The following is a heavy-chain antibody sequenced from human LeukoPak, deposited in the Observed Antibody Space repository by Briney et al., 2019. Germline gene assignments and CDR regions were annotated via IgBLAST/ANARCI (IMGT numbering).Heavy chain of an antibody. CDR2: IYYSGST. Sequence: SETLSLTCTVSGGSISSYYWSWIRQPPGKGLEWIGSIYYSGSTYYNPSLKSRVTISVDTSKNQFSLKLSSVTAADTAVYYCARVPVPAAFYYYYYGMDVWGQGTTVTVSS. CDR1: GGSISSYY. D-gene: IGHD2-2*01. J-gene: IGHJ6*02. V-gene: IGHV4-59*12. CDR3: ARVPVPAAFYYYYYGMDV.